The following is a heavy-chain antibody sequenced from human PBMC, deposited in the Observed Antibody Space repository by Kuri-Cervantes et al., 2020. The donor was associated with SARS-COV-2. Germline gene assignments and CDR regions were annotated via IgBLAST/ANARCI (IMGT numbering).Heavy chain of an antibody. CDR1: GFTFSNAW. J-gene: IGHJ6*02. Sequence: GESLKISCAASGFTFSNAWMSWVRQAPGKGLEWVSYISSSSSTTYYADSVKGRFTISRDNAKNSLYLQMNSLRDEDTAVYYCARQYYDILTGYYLYGMDVWGQGTTVTVSS. CDR2: ISSSSSTT. D-gene: IGHD3-9*01. V-gene: IGHV3-48*02. CDR3: ARQYYDILTGYYLYGMDV.